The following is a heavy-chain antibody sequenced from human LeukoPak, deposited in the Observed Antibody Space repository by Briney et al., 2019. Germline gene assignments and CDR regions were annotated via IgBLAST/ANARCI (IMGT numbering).Heavy chain of an antibody. D-gene: IGHD5-18*01. CDR3: ARDGRYSYGIDY. J-gene: IGHJ4*02. Sequence: PSETLSLTCTVSGGSIIGNSTDYWGWVRLTPGKGLEWIATVHHSGGTYVNPSLNRRVTISVDKSKNQFSLKLSSVTAADTAVYYCARDGRYSYGIDYWGQGTLVTVSS. V-gene: IGHV4-39*07. CDR2: VHHSGGT. CDR1: GGSIIGNSTDY.